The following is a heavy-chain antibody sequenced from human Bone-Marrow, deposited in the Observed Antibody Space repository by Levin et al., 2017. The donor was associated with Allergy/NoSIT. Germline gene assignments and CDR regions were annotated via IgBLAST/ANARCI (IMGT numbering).Heavy chain of an antibody. Sequence: GESLKISCATSEFTVRTHYMSWVRQASGKGLEWVSVIYGGNSTYYADSVKGRFTVSRDTSHNTVYLQMRSMRAEDTGVYYCASARVPTPGYFDYWGQGVLVTVSP. V-gene: IGHV3-53*01. CDR3: ASARVPTPGYFDY. CDR2: IYGGNST. D-gene: IGHD3-10*01. CDR1: EFTVRTHY. J-gene: IGHJ4*02.